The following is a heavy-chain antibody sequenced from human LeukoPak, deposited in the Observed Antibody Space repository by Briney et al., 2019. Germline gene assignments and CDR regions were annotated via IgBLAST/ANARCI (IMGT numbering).Heavy chain of an antibody. J-gene: IGHJ3*02. CDR3: ARDPGRGCSGGRCYSDVFDI. CDR1: GYTFTGYY. D-gene: IGHD2-15*01. V-gene: IGHV1-2*02. CDR2: INPNSGDT. Sequence: ASVKVSCKASGYTFTGYYMHWVRQAPGQGLQWMGWINPNSGDTHFAQKFQGRVTMTTDTSTSTAYMELRSLRSDDTAVYYCARDPGRGCSGGRCYSDVFDIWGQGTMVIVSS.